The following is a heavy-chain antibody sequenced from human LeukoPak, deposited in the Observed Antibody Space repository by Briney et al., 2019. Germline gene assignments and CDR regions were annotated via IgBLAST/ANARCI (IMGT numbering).Heavy chain of an antibody. J-gene: IGHJ4*02. V-gene: IGHV1-2*04. CDR1: GYTFSSYG. CDR2: INPNSGGT. Sequence: GASVKVSCKASGYTFSSYGIGWVRQAPGEGLEWMGWINPNSGGTNYAQKFQGWVTMTRDTSISTAYMELSRLRSDDTAAYYCARGYDILTGYLGYWGQGTLVTVSS. D-gene: IGHD3-9*01. CDR3: ARGYDILTGYLGY.